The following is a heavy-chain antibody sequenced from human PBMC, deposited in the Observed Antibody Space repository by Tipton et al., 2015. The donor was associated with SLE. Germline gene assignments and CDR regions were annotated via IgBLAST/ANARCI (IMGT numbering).Heavy chain of an antibody. Sequence: LRLSCAASGFTFSSYSMNWIRQHPGKGLEWIGYIYYSGSTYYNPSLKSRVTISVDTSKNQFSLKLSSVTAADTAVYYCATSSRGRPIWGQGTMVTVSS. CDR1: GFTFSSYS. D-gene: IGHD6-6*01. CDR2: IYYSGST. CDR3: ATSSRGRPI. J-gene: IGHJ3*02. V-gene: IGHV4-31*02.